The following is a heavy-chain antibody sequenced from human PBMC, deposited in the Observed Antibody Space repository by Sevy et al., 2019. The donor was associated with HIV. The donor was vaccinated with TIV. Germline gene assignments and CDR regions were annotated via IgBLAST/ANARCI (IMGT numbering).Heavy chain of an antibody. V-gene: IGHV3-30*02. D-gene: IGHD2-21*01. Sequence: GSLRLSCAASGFSFSSYGMHWVRQAPGKGLEGMSYIQYDGSNKDYADSVKGRFTISRDNSKNTLYLQMNSLRVEDTAVFYCVKEGGGEGGDHWGQGTLVTVSS. CDR3: VKEGGGEGGDH. CDR2: IQYDGSNK. J-gene: IGHJ4*02. CDR1: GFSFSSYG.